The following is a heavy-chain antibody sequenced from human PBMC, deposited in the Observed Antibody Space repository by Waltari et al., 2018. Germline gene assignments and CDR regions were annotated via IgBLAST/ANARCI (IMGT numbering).Heavy chain of an antibody. CDR1: AGSFSGYY. D-gene: IGHD3-10*01. J-gene: IGHJ3*02. Sequence: VQLLQCGAGLLKPSETLSLTCAVYAGSFSGYYWSWIPLPPGKGLEWIREINHSESTNYNPSLKSRVTISVDTSKNQFSLKLSSVTAADTAVYYCARGRAVLLWFGEEGFDIWGQGTMVTVSS. V-gene: IGHV4-34*01. CDR3: ARGRAVLLWFGEEGFDI. CDR2: INHSEST.